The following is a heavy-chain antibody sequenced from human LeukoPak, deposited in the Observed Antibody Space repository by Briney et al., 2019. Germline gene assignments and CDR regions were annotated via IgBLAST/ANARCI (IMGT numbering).Heavy chain of an antibody. CDR3: ARDLLLWFGELPRYYYGMDV. CDR1: GYTFTSYA. D-gene: IGHD3-10*01. Sequence: ASVKVSCKASGYTFTSYAMHWVRQAPGQRLEWMGWINAGNGNTKYSQKFQGRVTITRDTSASTAYMELSSLRSEDTAVYYCARDLLLWFGELPRYYYGMDVWGQGTTVTVSS. CDR2: INAGNGNT. J-gene: IGHJ6*02. V-gene: IGHV1-3*01.